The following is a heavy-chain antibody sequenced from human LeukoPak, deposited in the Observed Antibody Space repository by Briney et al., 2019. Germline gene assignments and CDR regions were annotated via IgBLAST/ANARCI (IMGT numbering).Heavy chain of an antibody. V-gene: IGHV3-53*01. J-gene: IGHJ4*02. Sequence: PGGSLRLSRAASGFTVSSNYMNWVRQDPGKGLEWVSVIYSGGATSYADSVKGRFTISRDSSKNTLYLQMNSLRADDTAVYYCARGSGDIMDYWGQGILVTVSS. CDR2: IYSGGAT. D-gene: IGHD4-17*01. CDR3: ARGSGDIMDY. CDR1: GFTVSSNY.